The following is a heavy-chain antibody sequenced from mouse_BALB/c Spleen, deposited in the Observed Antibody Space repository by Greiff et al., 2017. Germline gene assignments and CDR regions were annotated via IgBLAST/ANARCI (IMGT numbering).Heavy chain of an antibody. V-gene: IGHV4-1*02. CDR2: INPDSSTI. Sequence: EVHLVESGGGLVQPGGSLKLSCAASGFDFSRYWMSWVRQAPGKGLEWIGEINPDSSTINYTPSLKDKFIISRDNAKNTLYLQMSKVRSEDTALYYCARSTYYGSLFAYWGQGTLVTVSA. D-gene: IGHD2-9*01. J-gene: IGHJ3*01. CDR3: ARSTYYGSLFAY. CDR1: GFDFSRYW.